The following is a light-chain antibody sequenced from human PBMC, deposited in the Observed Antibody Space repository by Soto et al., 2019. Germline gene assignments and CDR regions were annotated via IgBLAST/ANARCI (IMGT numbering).Light chain of an antibody. V-gene: IGKV4-1*01. CDR3: QQCYSSPYT. CDR2: WAS. Sequence: DIVMTQSPVSLAVSLGERATINCKSSQSVLFTSNNINYLTWYQHKPGQPPKMLFYWASTRASGVPDRFSGSGSGTDFTLTISSLQAEDVAVYYCQQCYSSPYTFGQGTKLEIK. CDR1: QSVLFTSNNINY. J-gene: IGKJ2*01.